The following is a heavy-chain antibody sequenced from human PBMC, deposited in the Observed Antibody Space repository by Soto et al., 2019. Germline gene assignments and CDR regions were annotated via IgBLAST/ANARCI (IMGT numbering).Heavy chain of an antibody. D-gene: IGHD1-1*01. J-gene: IGHJ5*02. Sequence: GGSLRLSCAASGFTFDDYAMHWVRQAPGKGLEWVSGISWNSGSIGYADSVKGRFTISRDNAKNSLYLQMNSLRAEDTALYYCAKSFGGSPGVQNWFDPWGQGTLVTVSS. CDR3: AKSFGGSPGVQNWFDP. CDR2: ISWNSGSI. CDR1: GFTFDDYA. V-gene: IGHV3-9*01.